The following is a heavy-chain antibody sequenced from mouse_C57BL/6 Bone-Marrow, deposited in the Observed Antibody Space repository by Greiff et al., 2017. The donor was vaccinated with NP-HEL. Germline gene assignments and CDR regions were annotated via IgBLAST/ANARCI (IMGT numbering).Heavy chain of an antibody. J-gene: IGHJ3*01. CDR2: IDPSDSYT. D-gene: IGHD4-1*01. V-gene: IGHV1-69*01. CDR3: ASSNFAY. Sequence: VQLQQSGAELVMPGASVKLSCKASGYTFTSYWMHWVKQRPGQGLEWIGEIDPSDSYTNYNQKFKGKSTLTVDKSSSTAYMQLSSLTSEDSAVYYCASSNFAYWGQGTLVTVSA. CDR1: GYTFTSYW.